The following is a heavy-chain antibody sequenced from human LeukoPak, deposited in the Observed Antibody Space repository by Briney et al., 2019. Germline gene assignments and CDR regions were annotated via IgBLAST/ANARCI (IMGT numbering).Heavy chain of an antibody. J-gene: IGHJ3*02. CDR1: GYTFTSYY. CDR2: INPSGGST. D-gene: IGHD6-19*01. Sequence: ASVKVSCKASGYTFTSYYMHWVRQAPGQGLEWMGIINPSGGSTSYAQKFQGRVTMTRDMSMSTVYMELSSLRSEDTAVYYCARHLWVRGWPNAFDIWGQGTMVTVSS. V-gene: IGHV1-46*01. CDR3: ARHLWVRGWPNAFDI.